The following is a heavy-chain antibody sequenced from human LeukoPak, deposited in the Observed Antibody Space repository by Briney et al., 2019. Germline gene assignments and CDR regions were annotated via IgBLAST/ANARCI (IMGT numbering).Heavy chain of an antibody. D-gene: IGHD6-6*01. CDR1: GFTFDDYA. CDR3: AKGSYSSSSDY. V-gene: IGHV3-23*01. CDR2: VSGSGGST. J-gene: IGHJ4*02. Sequence: GGSLRLSCAASGFTFDDYAMSWVRQTAGRGLEWVSGVSGSGGSTSYADSVKGRFTISRDNSKNTLYLEMTSLRAEDTAVYYCAKGSYSSSSDYWGQGTLVTVSS.